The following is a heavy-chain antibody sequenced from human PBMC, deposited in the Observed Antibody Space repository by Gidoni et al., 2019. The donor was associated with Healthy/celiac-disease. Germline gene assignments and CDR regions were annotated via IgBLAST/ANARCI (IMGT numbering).Heavy chain of an antibody. CDR2: ISYDGSNK. CDR3: AKLGGSGSSPGLDI. J-gene: IGHJ3*02. V-gene: IGHV3-30*18. Sequence: QVQLVESGGGVVQPGRSLRLSCAASGFTFSSYGMHWFRQAPGKGLGWVAVISYDGSNKYYADSVKGRFTISRDNSKNTLYLQMNSLRAEDTAVYYCAKLGGSGSSPGLDIWGQGTMVTVSS. CDR1: GFTFSSYG. D-gene: IGHD3-10*01.